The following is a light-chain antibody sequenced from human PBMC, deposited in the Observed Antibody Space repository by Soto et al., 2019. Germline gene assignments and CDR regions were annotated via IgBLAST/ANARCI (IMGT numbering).Light chain of an antibody. J-gene: IGKJ1*01. CDR2: KAS. CDR3: QQYNSYSWT. CDR1: QSISSS. V-gene: IGKV1-5*03. Sequence: DIPMTQSPSTLSASVGDRVTITCRASQSISSSLAWYQQKPGKAPKLLIYKASSLESGVPSRFSGSGSGTEFTLTISSLQPDDFAIYYCQQYNSYSWTFGQGTKVEIK.